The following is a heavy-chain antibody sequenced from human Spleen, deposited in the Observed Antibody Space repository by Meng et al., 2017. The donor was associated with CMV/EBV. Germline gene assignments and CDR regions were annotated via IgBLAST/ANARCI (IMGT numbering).Heavy chain of an antibody. CDR2: INHSGST. CDR3: ARIGSNYV. D-gene: IGHD4-11*01. Sequence: QVQLQQWGAGLLKPSETLSLTCAVYGGSFSGYYWSWIRQPPGKGLEWIGEINHSGSTNYNPSLKSRVTISVDTSKNQFSLKLSSVTAADTVVYYCARIGSNYVWGQGTLVTVSS. J-gene: IGHJ4*02. V-gene: IGHV4-34*01. CDR1: GGSFSGYY.